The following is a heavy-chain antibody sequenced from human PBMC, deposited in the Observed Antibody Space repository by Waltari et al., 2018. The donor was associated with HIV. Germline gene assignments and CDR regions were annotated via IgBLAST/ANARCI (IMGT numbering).Heavy chain of an antibody. CDR1: GASINSENFY. J-gene: IGHJ5*01. Sequence: RLQLHESGPGLVKTSETLSLTCTVSGASINSENFYWAWVRQPPGKGLEWIANVYYSGNYYYNVSLKNRVTVSVDISKNQFSLKLRSLTAADTAIYYCARTHDHDRSGYSFDPWGLGTVVIVSS. CDR2: VYYSGNY. CDR3: ARTHDHDRSGYSFDP. D-gene: IGHD3-22*01. V-gene: IGHV4-39*06.